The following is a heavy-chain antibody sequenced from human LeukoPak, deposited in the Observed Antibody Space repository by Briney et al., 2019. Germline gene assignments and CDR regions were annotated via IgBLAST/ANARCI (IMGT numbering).Heavy chain of an antibody. CDR2: INHSGST. D-gene: IGHD2-15*01. J-gene: IGHJ6*02. CDR1: GGSFSGYY. V-gene: IGHV4-34*01. Sequence: SETLSLTCAVYGGSFSGYYWSWIRQPPGKGLEWIGEINHSGSTNYNPSLKSRVTISVDTSKNQFSLKLSSVTAADTAVYYCPRGLGYCSGGSRYGPYYYYYGMDVWGQGTTVTVSS. CDR3: PRGLGYCSGGSRYGPYYYYYGMDV.